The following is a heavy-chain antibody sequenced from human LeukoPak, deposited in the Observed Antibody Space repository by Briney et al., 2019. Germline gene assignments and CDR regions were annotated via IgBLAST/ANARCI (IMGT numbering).Heavy chain of an antibody. CDR3: ARDPRPPGMAAAGTVPYMDV. CDR1: GFTFSSYS. J-gene: IGHJ6*03. Sequence: GGSLRLSCAASGFTFSSYSMNWVRQAPGKGLEWVSSISSSSSYIYYADSVKGRFTISRDNAKNSLYLQMNSLRAEDTAVYYCARDPRPPGMAAAGTVPYMDVWGKGITVTVSS. CDR2: ISSSSSYI. D-gene: IGHD6-13*01. V-gene: IGHV3-21*01.